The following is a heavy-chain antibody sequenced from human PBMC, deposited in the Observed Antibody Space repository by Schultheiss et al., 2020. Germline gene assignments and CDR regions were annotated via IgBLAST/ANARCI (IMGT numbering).Heavy chain of an antibody. CDR1: GFAFSNYA. CDR2: MSGSDGST. V-gene: IGHV3-23*01. J-gene: IGHJ4*02. D-gene: IGHD3-3*01. Sequence: GRSLRLSCAASGFAFSNYAMSWVRQAPGKGLEWVSAMSGSDGSTYYADSVKGRFTISRDNSKNTLYMQLNSLRAEDTAVYYCAKVGTIFGVVSTTYFDSWGQGTLVTVSS. CDR3: AKVGTIFGVVSTTYFDS.